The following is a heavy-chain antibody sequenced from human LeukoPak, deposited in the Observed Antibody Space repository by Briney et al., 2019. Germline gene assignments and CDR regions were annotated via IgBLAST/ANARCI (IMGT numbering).Heavy chain of an antibody. CDR1: GGTFISYA. D-gene: IGHD1-26*01. Sequence: SVKVSCKASGGTFISYAISWVRQAPGQGLEWMGGIIPIFGTANYAQKFQGRVTITADESTSTAYMELSSLRSEDTAAYYCASSGSPNVGGYWGQGTLVTVSS. J-gene: IGHJ4*02. CDR2: IIPIFGTA. V-gene: IGHV1-69*13. CDR3: ASSGSPNVGGY.